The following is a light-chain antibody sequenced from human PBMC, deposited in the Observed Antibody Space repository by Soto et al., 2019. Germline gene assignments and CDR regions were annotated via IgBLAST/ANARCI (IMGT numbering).Light chain of an antibody. V-gene: IGKV1-5*01. J-gene: IGKJ1*01. Sequence: DSHMTQSPSALSASVGDRVTITCRASQSISSWLAWFQQKPGKAPKLLVFDASTLEGGVPSRFSGSASGTDFTLTISTLQFDDFATYYCQQYNSYSQAGETFGQGTKV. CDR3: QQYNSYSQAGET. CDR2: DAS. CDR1: QSISSW.